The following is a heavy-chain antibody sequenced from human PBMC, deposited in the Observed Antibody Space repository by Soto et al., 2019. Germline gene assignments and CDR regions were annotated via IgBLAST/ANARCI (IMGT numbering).Heavy chain of an antibody. CDR1: GFTFSSYG. Sequence: QVQLVESGGGVVQPGRSLRLSCAASGFTFSSYGMHWVRQAPGKGLEWVAVISSDGSNNNYADSVKGRFTISRDNSKNTLYLQMNSLRAEDTAVYYCAKEGTTVTDYFDYWGQGTLVAVSS. CDR2: ISSDGSNN. D-gene: IGHD4-17*01. J-gene: IGHJ4*02. CDR3: AKEGTTVTDYFDY. V-gene: IGHV3-30*18.